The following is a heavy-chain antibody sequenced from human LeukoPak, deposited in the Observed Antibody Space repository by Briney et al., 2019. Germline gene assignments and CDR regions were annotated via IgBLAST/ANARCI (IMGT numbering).Heavy chain of an antibody. CDR2: ISANGGTI. Sequence: GGSLRLSCAASGFTFDDYAIHWVRQVPGKGLEWVSGISANGGTIGYADSVKGRFTISRDNAKNSLYLQMNSLRAEDTAVYYCAKGPLIEVAGTTWDYWGQGTLVTVSS. D-gene: IGHD6-19*01. V-gene: IGHV3-9*01. CDR3: AKGPLIEVAGTTWDY. CDR1: GFTFDDYA. J-gene: IGHJ4*02.